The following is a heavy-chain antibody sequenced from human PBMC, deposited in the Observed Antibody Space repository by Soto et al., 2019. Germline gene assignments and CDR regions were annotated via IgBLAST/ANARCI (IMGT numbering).Heavy chain of an antibody. CDR3: ARDMDCGDDCYSY. D-gene: IGHD2-21*02. J-gene: IGHJ4*02. V-gene: IGHV3-48*01. Sequence: EVQLVESGGGLVQPGGSLRLSCAASGFTFSDYSMNWVRQAPGKGLEWVSYISTTSGTIFYAASVKGRFTISRDNGKNSLYLQMTGLRADDTAVYYCARDMDCGDDCYSYWGQGTLVTVSS. CDR1: GFTFSDYS. CDR2: ISTTSGTI.